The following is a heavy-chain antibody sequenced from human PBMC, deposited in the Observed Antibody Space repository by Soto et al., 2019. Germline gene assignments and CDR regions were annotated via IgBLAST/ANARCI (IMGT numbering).Heavy chain of an antibody. V-gene: IGHV1-18*01. CDR3: ARAGYCSSTSCYRTYYFDY. D-gene: IGHD2-2*01. Sequence: QVQLVQSGAEVKKPGASVKVSCKASGYTFTSYGISWVRQAPRQGLEWMGWISAYNGNTNYAQKLQGRVTMTTDTSTSTAYMELRSLRSDDTAVYYCARAGYCSSTSCYRTYYFDYWGQGTLVTVSS. CDR2: ISAYNGNT. J-gene: IGHJ4*02. CDR1: GYTFTSYG.